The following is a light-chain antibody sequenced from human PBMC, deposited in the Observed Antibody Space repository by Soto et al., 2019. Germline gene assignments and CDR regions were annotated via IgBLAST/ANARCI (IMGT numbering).Light chain of an antibody. Sequence: QSALTQPASVSGSPGQSIAISCTGASSDVGGYNYVSWYQQHPGKAPRLMIYDVSNGPSGVSDRFSGSKSGNTASLTISGLQAEDEAEYYCSSYTSSSTYVFGTGTKVTVL. CDR1: SSDVGGYNY. CDR3: SSYTSSSTYV. J-gene: IGLJ1*01. V-gene: IGLV2-14*01. CDR2: DVS.